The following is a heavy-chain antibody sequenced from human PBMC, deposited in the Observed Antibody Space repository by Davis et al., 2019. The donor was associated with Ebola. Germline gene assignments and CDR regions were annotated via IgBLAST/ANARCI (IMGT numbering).Heavy chain of an antibody. D-gene: IGHD6-25*01. Sequence: ASVKVSCKASGYTFTSYGISWVRQAPGQRLEWMGWINAGNGNTKYSQKFQGRVTITRDTSASTAYMELSSLRSEDTAVYYCARAHPPAPSDYWGQGTLVTVSS. CDR1: GYTFTSYG. J-gene: IGHJ4*02. CDR3: ARAHPPAPSDY. V-gene: IGHV1-3*01. CDR2: INAGNGNT.